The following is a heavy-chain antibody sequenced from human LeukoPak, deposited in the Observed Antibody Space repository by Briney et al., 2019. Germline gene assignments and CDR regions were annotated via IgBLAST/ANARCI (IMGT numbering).Heavy chain of an antibody. CDR3: ARDLRKYDFWSGSSWFDP. J-gene: IGHJ5*02. CDR1: GGSFSGYY. V-gene: IGHV4-34*01. CDR2: INHSGST. Sequence: SETLSLTCAVYGGSFSGYYWSWIRQPPGKGLEWIGEINHSGSTNYNPSLKSRVTISVDTSKNQFSLKLSSVTAADTAVYYCARDLRKYDFWSGSSWFDPWGQGTLVTVSS. D-gene: IGHD3-3*01.